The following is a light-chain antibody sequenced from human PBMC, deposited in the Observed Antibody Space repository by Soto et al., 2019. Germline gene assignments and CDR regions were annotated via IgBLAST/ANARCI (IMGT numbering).Light chain of an antibody. CDR3: QQSYSTPRT. Sequence: DIQMTQSPSSLSASVGDRVTITCRASQSIKTYLNWNQQKPGRAPKLLIFAASSFQSGVPSRFSGSGSGTDFTLTISSLQPEDFATYFCQQSYSTPRTFGQGTKVEIK. J-gene: IGKJ1*01. CDR1: QSIKTY. CDR2: AAS. V-gene: IGKV1-39*01.